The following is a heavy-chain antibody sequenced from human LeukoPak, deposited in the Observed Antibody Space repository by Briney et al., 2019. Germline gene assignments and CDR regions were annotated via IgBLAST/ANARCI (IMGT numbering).Heavy chain of an antibody. J-gene: IGHJ4*01. CDR3: ARDHRYAFDN. CDR1: GFTFINYS. CDR2: IGISSGNT. Sequence: GGSLRLSCAASGFTFINYSINWVRQAPGKGLEWISYIGISSGNTKYADSVKGRFTTSRDKARNSLYLQMNSLRVEDTAVYYCARDHRYAFDNWGHGTLVTVSS. D-gene: IGHD5-12*01. V-gene: IGHV3-48*01.